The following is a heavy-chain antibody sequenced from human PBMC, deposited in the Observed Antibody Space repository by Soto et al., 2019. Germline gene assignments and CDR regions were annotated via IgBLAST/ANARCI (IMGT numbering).Heavy chain of an antibody. CDR2: IYSGGST. CDR3: AHSLIGYYYDSSGSNWFDP. D-gene: IGHD3-22*01. V-gene: IGHV3-53*05. J-gene: IGHJ5*02. CDR1: GFTVSSNY. Sequence: PVGSLRLSCAASGFTVSSNYMSWVRQAPGKGLEWVSVIYSGGSTYYADSVKGRSTISKDTSKNQVVLTMTNMDPVDTATYYCAHSLIGYYYDSSGSNWFDPWGQGTLVTVSP.